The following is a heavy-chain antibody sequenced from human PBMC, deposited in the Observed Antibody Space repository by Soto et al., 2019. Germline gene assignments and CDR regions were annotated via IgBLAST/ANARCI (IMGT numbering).Heavy chain of an antibody. CDR2: IIPILGIA. CDR3: ARVLGSDYDILTAGNMDV. Sequence: GASVKVSCKASGGTFSSYTISWVRQAPGQGLEWMGRIIPILGIANYAQKFQGRVTITADKSTSTAYMELSSLRSEDTAVYYCARVLGSDYDILTAGNMDVWGQGTTVTVSS. V-gene: IGHV1-69*02. D-gene: IGHD3-9*01. CDR1: GGTFSSYT. J-gene: IGHJ6*02.